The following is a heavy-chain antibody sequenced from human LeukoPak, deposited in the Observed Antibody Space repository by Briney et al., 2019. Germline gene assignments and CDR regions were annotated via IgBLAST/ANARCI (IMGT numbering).Heavy chain of an antibody. V-gene: IGHV4-59*01. CDR3: ASRARYSSGWYDAFDI. CDR2: IYYSGST. D-gene: IGHD6-19*01. J-gene: IGHJ3*02. Sequence: PSETLSLTCTVSDGSISSYYWSWIRQPPGKGLEWIGYIYYSGSTNYNPSLKSRVTISVDTSKNQFSLNLSSVTAADTAVFYCASRARYSSGWYDAFDIWGQGTMVTVSS. CDR1: DGSISSYY.